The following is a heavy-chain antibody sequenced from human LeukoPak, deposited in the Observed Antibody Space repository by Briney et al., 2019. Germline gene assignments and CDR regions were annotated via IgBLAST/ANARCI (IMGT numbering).Heavy chain of an antibody. CDR1: GFALSTSGVG. D-gene: IGHD1-14*01. J-gene: IGHJ4*02. Sequence: ESGPTLVKPTQTLTLTCTFSGFALSTSGVGVGWIRQPPAKALEWLGLIYWDDDKRYSPSLKSRLTLTKDHSQNHVVLTMTNTDPVDTAPYYRAHSATTYYFDYWGQGTMVTVSS. V-gene: IGHV2-5*02. CDR3: AHSATTYYFDY. CDR2: IYWDDDK.